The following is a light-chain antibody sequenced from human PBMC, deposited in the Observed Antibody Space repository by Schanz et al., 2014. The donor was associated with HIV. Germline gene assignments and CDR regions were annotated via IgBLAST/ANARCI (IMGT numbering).Light chain of an antibody. V-gene: IGLV1-47*01. CDR1: SSNIGSNY. J-gene: IGLJ2*01. CDR3: QSYDSSLRVVV. CDR2: RDN. Sequence: QSVLTQPPSASGTPGQRVTISCSGSSSNIGSNYVYWYQHLPGTAPKLLIYRDNQRPSGVPDRFSGTKPGTSASLAITGLQAEDEAIYYCQSYDSSLRVVVFGGGTKLTVL.